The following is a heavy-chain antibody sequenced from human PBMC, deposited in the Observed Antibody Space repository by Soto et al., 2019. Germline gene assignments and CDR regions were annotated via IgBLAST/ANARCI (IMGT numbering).Heavy chain of an antibody. J-gene: IGHJ6*02. D-gene: IGHD4-4*01. V-gene: IGHV1-3*01. Sequence: GASVKVSCKASGYTFTSYDINWVRQATGQRLEWMGWINAGNGNTKYSQKFQGRVTITRDTSASTAYMELSSLRSEDTAVYYCASSYSNYALIDYYYYGMDVWGQGTTVTVSS. CDR1: GYTFTSYD. CDR3: ASSYSNYALIDYYYYGMDV. CDR2: INAGNGNT.